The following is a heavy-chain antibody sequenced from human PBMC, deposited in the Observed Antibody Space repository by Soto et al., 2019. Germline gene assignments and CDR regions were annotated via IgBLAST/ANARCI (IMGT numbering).Heavy chain of an antibody. V-gene: IGHV5-51*01. CDR2: IYPGDSDT. CDR1: GYSFTSYW. Sequence: GESLKISCKGSGYSFTSYWIGWVRQMPGKGLEWMGIIYPGDSDTRYSPSFQGQVTISADKSISTAYLQWSSLKASDTAMYYCARAAAGTLFRFGWFDPWGQGTLVTVSS. J-gene: IGHJ5*02. CDR3: ARAAAGTLFRFGWFDP. D-gene: IGHD6-13*01.